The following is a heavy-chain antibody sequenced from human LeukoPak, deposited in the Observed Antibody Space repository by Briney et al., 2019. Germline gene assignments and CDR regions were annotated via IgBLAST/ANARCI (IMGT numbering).Heavy chain of an antibody. CDR2: ISSSTTTI. D-gene: IGHD6-13*01. Sequence: GGSLRLSCAASGFTFTSYSMNWVRQAPGKGLEWVSYISSSTTTIYYADSVKGRFTVSRDNAKNSLYLQMNSLRDEDTAVYYCAREYSSPTGKCMDVWGQGTTVTVSS. CDR3: AREYSSPTGKCMDV. CDR1: GFTFTSYS. J-gene: IGHJ6*02. V-gene: IGHV3-48*02.